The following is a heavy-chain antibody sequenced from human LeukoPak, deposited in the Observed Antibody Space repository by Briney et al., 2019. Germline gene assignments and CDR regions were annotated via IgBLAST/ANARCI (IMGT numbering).Heavy chain of an antibody. D-gene: IGHD6-19*01. J-gene: IGHJ4*02. Sequence: PSETLSLTCTVSGGSISSGSYYWSWIRQPAGKGLEWIGRIYTSGSTNYNPSLKSRVTISVDTSKNQFSLKLSSVTAADTAVYYCARFIVKYSSGLYYFDYWGQGTLVTVSS. CDR2: IYTSGST. CDR3: ARFIVKYSSGLYYFDY. V-gene: IGHV4-61*02. CDR1: GGSISSGSYY.